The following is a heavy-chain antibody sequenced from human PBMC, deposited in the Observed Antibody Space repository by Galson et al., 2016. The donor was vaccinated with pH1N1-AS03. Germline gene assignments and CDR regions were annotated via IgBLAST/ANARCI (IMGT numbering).Heavy chain of an antibody. Sequence: SVKVSCKASEGTFSNFGISWVRQAPGQGLEWMGGFIPIFGTANVAQKFKDRVTITADNLELSSLRSDDTAVYYCARDNYYDTGAFYGHFDFWGQGPLLVVSS. V-gene: IGHV1-69*06. CDR3: ARDNYYDTGAFYGHFDF. D-gene: IGHD3-22*01. CDR1: EGTFSNFG. J-gene: IGHJ4*02. CDR2: FIPIFGTA.